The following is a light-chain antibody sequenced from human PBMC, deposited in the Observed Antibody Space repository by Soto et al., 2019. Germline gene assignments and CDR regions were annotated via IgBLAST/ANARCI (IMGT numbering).Light chain of an antibody. V-gene: IGKV1-9*01. CDR2: GAS. J-gene: IGKJ3*01. CDR1: QGISRY. Sequence: QLTQSPSSLSASVGDRVTITCRASQGISRYLAWYQQRAGKAPKLPIYGASTLQSGVPSRFSGSGSGTEFTLTISSLQPEDFSTYHCQQLQRTPFTFGPGTTVDV. CDR3: QQLQRTPFT.